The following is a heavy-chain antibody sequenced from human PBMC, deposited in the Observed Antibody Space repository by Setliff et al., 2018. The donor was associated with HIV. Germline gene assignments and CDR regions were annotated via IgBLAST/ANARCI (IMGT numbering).Heavy chain of an antibody. CDR3: IRRRRAPGTADLESY. CDR2: IYPGDSTI. D-gene: IGHD2-21*02. Sequence: PGASLTISCKASGYSFTNYWIGWVRQMPGKGLEWMGVIYPGDSTIRYGPSFQGQVTISADRSITTAYLQWSSLTASDTATYYCIRRRRAPGTADLESYWGQGTLVTSPQ. V-gene: IGHV5-51*01. J-gene: IGHJ4*02. CDR1: GYSFTNYW.